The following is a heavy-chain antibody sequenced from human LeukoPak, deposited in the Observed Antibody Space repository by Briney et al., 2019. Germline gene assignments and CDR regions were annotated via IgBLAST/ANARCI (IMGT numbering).Heavy chain of an antibody. CDR2: INGNNGKA. Sequence: EASVKVSCKASGYTFDTYGVSWKRQAPGQGLEWMGWINGNNGKANYAQKLQGRVSMTTDTSTSTAYMELRSLRSDDTAVYYCVYYTNFRRRDYWGQGTLVTVSS. CDR3: VYYTNFRRRDY. D-gene: IGHD4-11*01. CDR1: GYTFDTYG. J-gene: IGHJ4*02. V-gene: IGHV1-18*01.